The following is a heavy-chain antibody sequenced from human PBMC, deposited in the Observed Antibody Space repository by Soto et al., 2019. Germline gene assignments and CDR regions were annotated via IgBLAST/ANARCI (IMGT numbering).Heavy chain of an antibody. CDR1: GYTFTGYY. V-gene: IGHV1-2*04. CDR2: INPNSGGT. CDR3: ARLRLAAAGNNWFDP. D-gene: IGHD6-13*01. J-gene: IGHJ5*02. Sequence: GASVKVSCKASGYTFTGYYMHWVRQAPGQGLEWMGWINPNSGGTNYAQKFQGWVTMTRDTSISTAYMELSRLRSDDTAVYYCARLRLAAAGNNWFDPWGQGTLVTVSS.